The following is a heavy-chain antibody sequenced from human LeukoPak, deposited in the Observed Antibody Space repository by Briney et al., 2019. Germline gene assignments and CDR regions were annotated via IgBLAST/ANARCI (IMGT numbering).Heavy chain of an antibody. CDR2: ISWNSGSI. CDR3: ARAYGDYHPFDY. V-gene: IGHV3-9*01. D-gene: IGHD4-17*01. J-gene: IGHJ4*02. CDR1: GFTFDDYA. Sequence: GGSLRLSCAASGFTFDDYAMHWVRQAPGKGLEWVSGISWNSGSIGYADSVKGRFTISRDNAKNSLYLQMNSLRAEDTAVYYCARAYGDYHPFDYWGQGTLVTVSS.